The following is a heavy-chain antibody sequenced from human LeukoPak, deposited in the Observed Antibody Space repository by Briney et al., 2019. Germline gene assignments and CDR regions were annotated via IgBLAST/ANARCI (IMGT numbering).Heavy chain of an antibody. CDR1: GGPINNQY. CDR3: ARGQVGYGLDY. Sequence: PSETLSLTCIVSGGPINNQYWSWIRQPPGQGLEWIGYIFDTGNTNYNPSLKSRVAISLDTSKNQFSLKLRSVTAADTAVYYCARGQVGYGLDYWGQGTLVTVSS. V-gene: IGHV4-59*11. CDR2: IFDTGNT. J-gene: IGHJ4*02. D-gene: IGHD5-18*01.